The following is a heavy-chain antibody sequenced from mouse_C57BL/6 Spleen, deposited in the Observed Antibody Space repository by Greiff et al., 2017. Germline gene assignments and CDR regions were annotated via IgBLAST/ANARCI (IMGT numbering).Heavy chain of an antibody. CDR3: AYGSNYFDY. D-gene: IGHD1-1*01. J-gene: IGHJ2*01. CDR2: INPSTGGT. V-gene: IGHV1-42*01. Sequence: EVHLVESGPELVKPGASVKISCKASGYSFTGYYMNWVKQSPEKSLEWIGEINPSTGGTTYNQKFKAKATLTVDKSSSTAYMQLKSLTSEDSAVYYCAYGSNYFDYWGQGTTLTVSS. CDR1: GYSFTGYY.